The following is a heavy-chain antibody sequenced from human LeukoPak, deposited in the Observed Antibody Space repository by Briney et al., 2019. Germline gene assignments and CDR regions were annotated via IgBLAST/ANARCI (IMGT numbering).Heavy chain of an antibody. Sequence: ESGPTLVKPTQTLTLTCTFSGFSLSTSGVGVGWIRQPPGKALEWLALIYWNDDKFYSPSLKSRLTITKDTSKNQVVLTMTNMDPVNTDTYYCADAPYCSGGWCHHRGFNSWGQGPLVAVSS. J-gene: IGHJ4*02. CDR1: GFSLSTSGVG. D-gene: IGHD2-15*01. CDR3: ADAPYCSGGWCHHRGFNS. V-gene: IGHV2-5*01. CDR2: IYWNDDK.